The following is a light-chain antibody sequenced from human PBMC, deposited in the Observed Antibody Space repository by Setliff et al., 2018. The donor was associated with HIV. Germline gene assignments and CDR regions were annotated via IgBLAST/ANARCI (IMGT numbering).Light chain of an antibody. CDR2: EVS. V-gene: IGLV2-18*02. J-gene: IGLJ1*01. CDR1: SSDVGSSNR. Sequence: ALAQPPSVSGSPGQSVTISCTGTSSDVGSSNRVSWYQQPPGTAPRLMIYEVSSRPSGVPDRFSGSKSGNTASLTISGLQAEDEADYYCSSGTSSSTPYVFGTGTKVTVL. CDR3: SSGTSSSTPYV.